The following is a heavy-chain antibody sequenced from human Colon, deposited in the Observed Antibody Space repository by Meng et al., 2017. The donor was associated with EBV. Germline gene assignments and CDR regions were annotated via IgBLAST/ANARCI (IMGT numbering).Heavy chain of an antibody. CDR3: ARVTGKIYYDGSGYPEAFDY. J-gene: IGHJ4*02. CDR1: GGPISSSNW. Sequence: QVQLQESGPGLVKPSGXLSLTCAAPGGPISSSNWWSWVRQPPGKGLEWIGEIYHSGSTNYNPSLKSRVTISVDTSKNQFSLKLSSVTAADTAVYYCARVTGKIYYDGSGYPEAFDYWGQGTLITVSS. D-gene: IGHD3-22*01. CDR2: IYHSGST. V-gene: IGHV4-4*02.